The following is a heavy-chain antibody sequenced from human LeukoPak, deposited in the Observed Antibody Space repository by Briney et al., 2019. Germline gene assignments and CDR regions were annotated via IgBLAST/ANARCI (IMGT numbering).Heavy chain of an antibody. D-gene: IGHD2-15*01. CDR2: ISGSGGST. CDR3: AKVRVPDGSPYAFDV. CDR1: GFTFSSYA. J-gene: IGHJ3*01. Sequence: PGGSLRLSCAASGFTFSSYAMSWVRQAPGKGLEWVSAISGSGGSTYYADSVKGRFTISRDNSKNTLYLQMNSLRAEDTAVYYCAKVRVPDGSPYAFDVWGQGTMVTVSS. V-gene: IGHV3-23*01.